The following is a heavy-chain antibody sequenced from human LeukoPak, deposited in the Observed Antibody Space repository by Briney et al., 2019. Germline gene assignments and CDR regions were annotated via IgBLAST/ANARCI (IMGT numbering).Heavy chain of an antibody. D-gene: IGHD2-15*01. CDR1: GFTFDDYA. CDR2: ISWNDGSI. J-gene: IGHJ3*01. CDR3: ARESYCSGGSCYSGRAFDV. Sequence: GGSLRLSCAASGFTFDDYAMHWVRQVPGKGLEWVSGISWNDGSIGYADSVKGRFTISRDNAKNTLYLQMNSLRVEDTAVYYCARESYCSGGSCYSGRAFDVWGQGTMVTVSS. V-gene: IGHV3-9*01.